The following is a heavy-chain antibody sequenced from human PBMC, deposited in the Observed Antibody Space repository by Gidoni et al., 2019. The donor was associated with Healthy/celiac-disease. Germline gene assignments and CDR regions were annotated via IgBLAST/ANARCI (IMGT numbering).Heavy chain of an antibody. D-gene: IGHD2-21*02. J-gene: IGHJ4*02. Sequence: QVQLVQSGAEVKKTGSSVKVSCKASGGTFSSYAISWVRQAPGQGLEWMGGIIPIVGTANYAQKFQGSVTLTADKSTSTAYMELSSLRSEDTAVYYCARLPGSGDCYSCFDYWGQGTLVTVSS. CDR3: ARLPGSGDCYSCFDY. CDR1: GGTFSSYA. V-gene: IGHV1-69*06. CDR2: IIPIVGTA.